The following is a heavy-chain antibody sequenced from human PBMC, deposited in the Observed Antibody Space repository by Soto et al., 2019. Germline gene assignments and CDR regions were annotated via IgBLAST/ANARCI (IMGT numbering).Heavy chain of an antibody. CDR3: ARSSGGNFGIIIEGTNSFGR. J-gene: IGHJ5*02. CDR1: ADTFTSYY. V-gene: IGHV1-46*01. D-gene: IGHD3-3*01. CDR2: INPHGGST. Sequence: QVQLVQSGAEMKRPGASVKVSCKAPADTFTSYYLNWVRQAPGQGLEWMGVINPHGGSTKFAQKFQGRVTMTRDTSRSTVYMELRSMTSEDTAVYYCARSSGGNFGIIIEGTNSFGRWGQGTLVTVSS.